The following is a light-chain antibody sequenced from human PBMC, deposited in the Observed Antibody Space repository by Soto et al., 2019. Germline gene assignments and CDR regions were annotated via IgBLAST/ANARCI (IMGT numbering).Light chain of an antibody. J-gene: IGLJ2*01. CDR3: CAYAGSYTLVV. V-gene: IGLV2-11*01. CDR1: SSDVGGYNY. CDR2: DVS. Sequence: QSVLTQPRSVSGSPGQSVTISCTGTSSDVGGYNYVSWYQQHPGKAPKLMIYDVSKRPSGVPDRFSGSKSGNTACLTISGLQAEDEADYYCCAYAGSYTLVVFGGGTKLTVL.